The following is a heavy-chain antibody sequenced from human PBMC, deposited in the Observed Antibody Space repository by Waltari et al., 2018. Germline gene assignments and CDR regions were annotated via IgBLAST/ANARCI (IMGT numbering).Heavy chain of an antibody. CDR1: GYTFTSYG. J-gene: IGHJ6*02. CDR2: ISAY. CDR3: ARDTKVLWFVERHPDLYYYYGMDV. V-gene: IGHV1-18*01. Sequence: QVQLVQSGAEVKKPGASVKVSCKASGYTFTSYGISWVRQAPGHGLEWMGWISAYRVTMTTDTPPSTAYMELWSLRSDDTAVYYCARDTKVLWFVERHPDLYYYYGMDVWGQGTTVTVSS. D-gene: IGHD3-10*01.